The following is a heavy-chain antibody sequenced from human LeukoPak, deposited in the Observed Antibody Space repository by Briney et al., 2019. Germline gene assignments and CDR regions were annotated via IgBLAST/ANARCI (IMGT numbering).Heavy chain of an antibody. CDR1: GFSFSSNW. V-gene: IGHV3-7*01. CDR3: AREIGRSRAFDI. D-gene: IGHD2/OR15-2a*01. Sequence: HPGGSLRLSCAAPGFSFSSNWMGWVRQAPGKGLEWVAHIKRDGSQKYYLDSVKGRFTISRDNAKNSLYLQMNSLRVEDTAVYYCAREIGRSRAFDIWGQGTMVTVSS. CDR2: IKRDGSQK. J-gene: IGHJ3*02.